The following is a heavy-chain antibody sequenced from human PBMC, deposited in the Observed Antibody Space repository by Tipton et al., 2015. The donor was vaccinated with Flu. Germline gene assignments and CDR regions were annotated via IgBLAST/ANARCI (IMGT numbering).Heavy chain of an antibody. V-gene: IGHV4-61*02. CDR3: ATSRPHRYSYGMDV. Sequence: TLSLTCTVSGGSVTSGSYYWNWIRQPAGKGLEWIGRGSTSGTTNYNPSLQSRVTISVDTSENQFSLRLISVTAADTAVYYCATSRPHRYSYGMDVWGQGATVSVSS. CDR1: GGSVTSGSYY. J-gene: IGHJ6*02. D-gene: IGHD3-10*01. CDR2: GSTSGTT.